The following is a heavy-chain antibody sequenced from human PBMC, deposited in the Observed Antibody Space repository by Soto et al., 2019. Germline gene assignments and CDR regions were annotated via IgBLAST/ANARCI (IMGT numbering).Heavy chain of an antibody. Sequence: PSETLSLTCTVSGGSISSGGYYWSWIRQHPGKGLEWIGYIYYSGSTYYNPSLKSRVTISVDTSKNQFSLKLSSVTAADTAVYYCASGRWYYYDSSGYYSPYFDHWGQVTLVTVSS. D-gene: IGHD3-22*01. J-gene: IGHJ4*02. CDR1: GGSISSGGYY. CDR2: IYYSGST. CDR3: ASGRWYYYDSSGYYSPYFDH. V-gene: IGHV4-31*03.